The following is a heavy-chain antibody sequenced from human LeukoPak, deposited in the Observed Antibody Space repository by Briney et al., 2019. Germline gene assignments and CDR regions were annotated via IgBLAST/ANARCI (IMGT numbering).Heavy chain of an antibody. D-gene: IGHD5-18*01. CDR3: ARGRPPSGYSYGRRRYFDY. Sequence: SETLSLTCAVYGGSFSGYYWSWIRQPPGKGLEWIGDINHSGSTNYNPSLKSRVTISVDTSKNQFSLKLSSVTAADTAVYYCARGRPPSGYSYGRRRYFDYWGQGTLVTVSS. J-gene: IGHJ4*02. V-gene: IGHV4-34*01. CDR2: INHSGST. CDR1: GGSFSGYY.